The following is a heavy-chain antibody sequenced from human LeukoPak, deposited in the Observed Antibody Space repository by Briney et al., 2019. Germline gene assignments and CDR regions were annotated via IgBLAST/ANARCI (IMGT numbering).Heavy chain of an antibody. D-gene: IGHD3-10*01. J-gene: IGHJ6*02. Sequence: GASVKVSCKASGYTFTSYYMHWVRQAPGQGLEWMGIINPSGGSTSYAQKFQGRVTITADESTSTAYMELSSLRSEDTAVYYCATYGHYYYYGMDVWGQGTTVTVSS. V-gene: IGHV1-46*01. CDR1: GYTFTSYY. CDR2: INPSGGST. CDR3: ATYGHYYYYGMDV.